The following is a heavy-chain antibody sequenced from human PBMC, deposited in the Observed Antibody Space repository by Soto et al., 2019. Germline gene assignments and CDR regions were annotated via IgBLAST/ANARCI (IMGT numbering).Heavy chain of an antibody. CDR1: GGSISSSSYY. J-gene: IGHJ5*02. Sequence: SETLSLTCTVSGGSISSSSYYWGWIRQPPGKGLEWIGSIYYSGSTYYNPSLKSRVTISVDTSKNQFSLKLSSVTAADTAVHYCARRLAHYYDSSGYYHLGWFDPWGQGTLVTVSS. D-gene: IGHD3-22*01. CDR3: ARRLAHYYDSSGYYHLGWFDP. V-gene: IGHV4-39*01. CDR2: IYYSGST.